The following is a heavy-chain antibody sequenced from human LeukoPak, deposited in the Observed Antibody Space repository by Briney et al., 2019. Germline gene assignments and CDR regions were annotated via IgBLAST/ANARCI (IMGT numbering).Heavy chain of an antibody. CDR3: ARQLEWP. D-gene: IGHD3-3*01. J-gene: IGHJ5*02. Sequence: SETLSLTCTVSGDSISSGTYYWGWIRQPPGKGLEWIASIHYSGSTYYNPSLKSRATISVDTSKNQFSLKLSSVTAADTAVYYCARQLEWPWGQGTLVTVSS. CDR1: GDSISSGTYY. V-gene: IGHV4-39*01. CDR2: IHYSGST.